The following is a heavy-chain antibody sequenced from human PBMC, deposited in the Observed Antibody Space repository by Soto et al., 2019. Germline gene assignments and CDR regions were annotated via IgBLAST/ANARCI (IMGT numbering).Heavy chain of an antibody. D-gene: IGHD1-26*01. Sequence: QVQLVQSGAEVKKPGASVEVSCKASGYTFTTYGISWVRQAPGQGLEWMGWISAYNGSTNYAQRFQGRVTMTTDTSTSAVYMELRSLRSDDTAVYYCAAYTVEVSVAATIPPDHAFDIWGQGTMVTVSS. CDR3: AAYTVEVSVAATIPPDHAFDI. V-gene: IGHV1-18*04. CDR1: GYTFTTYG. J-gene: IGHJ3*02. CDR2: ISAYNGST.